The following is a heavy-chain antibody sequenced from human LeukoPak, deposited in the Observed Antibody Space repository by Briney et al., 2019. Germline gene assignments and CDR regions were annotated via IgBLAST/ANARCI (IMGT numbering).Heavy chain of an antibody. J-gene: IGHJ4*02. CDR3: ARDHKGVLDY. V-gene: IGHV1-2*06. CDR1: GSTFTGYY. D-gene: IGHD3-10*01. CDR2: INPNSGGT. Sequence: ASVKVSCRASGSTFTGYYMHLVRQAPGQGLEWMGRINPNSGGTNYAQKFQGRVTMTRDTSISTAYMELSRLRSDDTAVYYCARDHKGVLDYWGQGALVTVSS.